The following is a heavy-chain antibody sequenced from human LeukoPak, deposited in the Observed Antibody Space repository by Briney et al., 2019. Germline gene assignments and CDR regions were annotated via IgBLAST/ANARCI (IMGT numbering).Heavy chain of an antibody. D-gene: IGHD3-22*01. Sequence: AASVKVSCKASGYTFTSHGISWVRQAPGQGLEWMGWVSTYNGNTNYVPKYQGRVTMTTDTSTSTAYMELRSLRSDDTAVYCCARDYYDSIPGAFDIWGQGTMVTVSS. CDR1: GYTFTSHG. J-gene: IGHJ3*02. V-gene: IGHV1-18*04. CDR2: VSTYNGNT. CDR3: ARDYYDSIPGAFDI.